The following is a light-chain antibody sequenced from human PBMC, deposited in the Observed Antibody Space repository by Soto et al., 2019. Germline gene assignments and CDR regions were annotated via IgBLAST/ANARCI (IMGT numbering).Light chain of an antibody. CDR3: QQYNNWPRT. CDR1: QSVSSN. J-gene: IGKJ1*01. CDR2: GAS. Sequence: EIVMTQSPATLSVSPGERATLSCRASQSVSSNLAWYHQKPGQAPRLLIYGASTRATGIPARFSGSGSGTEFTLTISSLQSEDFAVYYRQQYNNWPRTFGQGTKVEIK. V-gene: IGKV3-15*01.